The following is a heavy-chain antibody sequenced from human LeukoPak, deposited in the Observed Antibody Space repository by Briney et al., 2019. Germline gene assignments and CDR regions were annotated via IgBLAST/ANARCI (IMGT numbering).Heavy chain of an antibody. D-gene: IGHD3-22*01. Sequence: GGSLRLSCAASGFTFSSYAMSWVRQAPGKGLEWVSAISGSGGSTYYADSVKGRFTISRDNSKNTLYLQMNSLRAEDTAVYYCXXXXXYDSSGYYLGYFDYWGQGTLVTVSS. CDR2: ISGSGGST. V-gene: IGHV3-23*01. CDR1: GFTFSSYA. CDR3: XXXXXYDSSGYYLGYFDY. J-gene: IGHJ4*02.